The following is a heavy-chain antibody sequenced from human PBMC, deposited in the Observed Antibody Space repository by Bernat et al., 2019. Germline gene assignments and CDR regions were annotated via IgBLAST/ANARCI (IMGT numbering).Heavy chain of an antibody. D-gene: IGHD6-13*01. J-gene: IGHJ6*02. CDR1: GFTFSSYA. CDR2: ISYDGSNK. Sequence: QVQLVESGGGVVQPGRSLRLSCAASGFTFSSYAMHWVRQAPGKGLEWVAVISYDGSNKYYADSVKGRFTISRDNSKNTLYLQMNSLRAEDTAVYYCAREPIVAAGTYYGYYYYYGMDVWGQGTTVTVSS. CDR3: AREPIVAAGTYYGYYYYYGMDV. V-gene: IGHV3-30-3*01.